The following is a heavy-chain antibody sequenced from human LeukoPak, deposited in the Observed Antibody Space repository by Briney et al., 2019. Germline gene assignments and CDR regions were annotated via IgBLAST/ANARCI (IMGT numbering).Heavy chain of an antibody. CDR2: INPNSGGT. CDR1: GYTFTAFA. D-gene: IGHD3-22*01. J-gene: IGHJ5*02. Sequence: ASVKVSCKASGYTFTAFAMNWVRQAPGQGLEWMGWINPNSGGTNYAQKFQGRVTMTRDTSISTAYMELSRLRSDDTAVYYCARVNRDYYDSGAKRNWFDPWGQGTLVTVSS. CDR3: ARVNRDYYDSGAKRNWFDP. V-gene: IGHV1-2*02.